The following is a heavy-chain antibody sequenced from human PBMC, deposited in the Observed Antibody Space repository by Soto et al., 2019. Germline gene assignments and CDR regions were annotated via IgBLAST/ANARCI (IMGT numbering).Heavy chain of an antibody. CDR3: ARDTYYDILTGTKNDGFDI. CDR2: IYYSGST. CDR1: GGSISRGGYY. V-gene: IGHV4-31*03. Sequence: SETLSLTCTVSGGSISRGGYYWSWIRQHPGKGLEWIGYIYYSGSTYYNPSLKSRVTISVDTSKNQFFLKLSSVTAADTAVYYCARDTYYDILTGTKNDGFDIWGQGTMVTVSS. D-gene: IGHD3-9*01. J-gene: IGHJ3*02.